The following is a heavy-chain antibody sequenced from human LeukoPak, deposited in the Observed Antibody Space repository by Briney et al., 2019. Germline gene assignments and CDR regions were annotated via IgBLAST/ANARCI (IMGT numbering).Heavy chain of an antibody. CDR2: IYSGGNT. J-gene: IGHJ5*02. Sequence: GGSLRLSCAASGFTVSSNYMSWVRQAPGEGLEWVSVIYSGGNTYYADSVKGRFTISRDNSKNTLYLQMNSLRAEDTAVYYCAREALPYYYDSRGFDPWGQGTLVTVSS. CDR3: AREALPYYYDSRGFDP. D-gene: IGHD3-22*01. V-gene: IGHV3-53*01. CDR1: GFTVSSNY.